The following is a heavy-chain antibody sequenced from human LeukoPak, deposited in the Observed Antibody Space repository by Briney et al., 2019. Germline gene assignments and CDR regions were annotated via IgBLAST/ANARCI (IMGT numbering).Heavy chain of an antibody. J-gene: IGHJ4*02. V-gene: IGHV4-59*08. CDR3: ARSGGRDGYNFGY. CDR2: FYYSGST. Sequence: PSETLSLTCTVSGGSITSHYWSWIRQTPGKGLEWIGYFYYSGSTSYNPSLESRVTMSVDTSRTHLYLNLSSVTAADTAMYYCARSGGRDGYNFGYWGPGTLVIVSS. CDR1: GGSITSHY. D-gene: IGHD5-24*01.